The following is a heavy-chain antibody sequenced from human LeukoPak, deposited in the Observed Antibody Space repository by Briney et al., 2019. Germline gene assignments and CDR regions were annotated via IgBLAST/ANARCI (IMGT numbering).Heavy chain of an antibody. V-gene: IGHV4-39*01. CDR1: GGSISSSSYY. D-gene: IGHD3-10*01. CDR3: ARGTMVRGVIGAFDI. CDR2: IYYSGST. J-gene: IGHJ3*02. Sequence: SETLSLTCTVSGGSISSSSYYWGWIRQPPGTGLEWIGSIYYSGSTYYNPSLKSRVTISVDTSKNQFSLRLSSVTAADPSVYSCARGTMVRGVIGAFDIWGQGTMVTVSS.